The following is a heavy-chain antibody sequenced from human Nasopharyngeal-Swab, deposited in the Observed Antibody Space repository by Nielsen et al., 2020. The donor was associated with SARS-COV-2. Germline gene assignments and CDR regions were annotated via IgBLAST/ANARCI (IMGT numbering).Heavy chain of an antibody. V-gene: IGHV1-46*01. Sequence: ASVTVSCKASVYTFTSYYMHWVRPAPAQGLEWMGIINHSGGSTSYAQKFQGRVTMTRDTSTSTVYMELSSLRSEDTAVYYCASWDGFSLYYGMDVWGQGTTVTVSS. D-gene: IGHD3-3*01. CDR2: INHSGGST. CDR1: VYTFTSYY. CDR3: ASWDGFSLYYGMDV. J-gene: IGHJ6*02.